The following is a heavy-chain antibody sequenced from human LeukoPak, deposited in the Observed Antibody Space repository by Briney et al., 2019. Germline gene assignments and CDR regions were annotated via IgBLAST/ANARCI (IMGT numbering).Heavy chain of an antibody. V-gene: IGHV3-30*02. CDR3: AKAGGSSWYSSN. CDR2: IRYDGSNK. Sequence: GGSLRLSCAASGFTFSSYGMHWVRQAPGKGLEWVAFIRYDGSNKYYADSVKGRFTISRDNSKNTLYLQMNSLGAEDTAVYYCAKAGGSSWYSSNWGQGTLVAVSS. J-gene: IGHJ4*02. D-gene: IGHD6-13*01. CDR1: GFTFSSYG.